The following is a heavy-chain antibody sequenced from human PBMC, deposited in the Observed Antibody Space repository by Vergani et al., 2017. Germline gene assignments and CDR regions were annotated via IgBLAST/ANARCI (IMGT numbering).Heavy chain of an antibody. CDR3: ARRSGIVYDIFSGTQYFFDF. D-gene: IGHD3-9*01. CDR2: IYRTGRT. V-gene: IGHV4-59*12. CDR1: GGSISSYY. J-gene: IGHJ4*02. Sequence: QVQLQESGPGLVKPSETLSLTCTVSGGSISSYYWSWIRQPPGKGLEWIGSIYRTGRTHFNPSLKSRVTISVDTSNNHFSLRLNSLTAADTAVYYCARRSGIVYDIFSGTQYFFDFGGQGTLVTVSA.